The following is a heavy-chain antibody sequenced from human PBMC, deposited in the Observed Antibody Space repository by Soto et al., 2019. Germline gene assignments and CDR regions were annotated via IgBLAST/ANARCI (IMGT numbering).Heavy chain of an antibody. V-gene: IGHV1-69*13. Sequence: GASVKVSCKASGGTFSSYAISWVRQAPGQGLEWMGGIIPIFGTANYAQKFQGRVTITADESTSTAYMELSSLRSEDTAVYYCARLYYDFWRGYYFYNWLVPWGQGTMATVYS. CDR3: ARLYYDFWRGYYFYNWLVP. J-gene: IGHJ5*02. D-gene: IGHD3-3*01. CDR2: IIPIFGTA. CDR1: GGTFSSYA.